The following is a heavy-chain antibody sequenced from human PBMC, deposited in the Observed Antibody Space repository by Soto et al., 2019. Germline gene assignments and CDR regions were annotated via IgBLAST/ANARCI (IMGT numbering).Heavy chain of an antibody. V-gene: IGHV1-8*01. CDR1: GYTFSDFD. CDR2: MNAKSGDT. CDR3: ARGNPFNYAGFDV. Sequence: QAHLAQSGAEVKRPGASVKVSCKASGYTFSDFDINWLRQASGQGPEWMGWMNAKSGDTFFAQRFQGKFNMTWDTSLSTAYMEVGSLTSDDTAIYFCARGNPFNYAGFDVWGQGTTVAVSS. J-gene: IGHJ6*02. D-gene: IGHD3-16*01.